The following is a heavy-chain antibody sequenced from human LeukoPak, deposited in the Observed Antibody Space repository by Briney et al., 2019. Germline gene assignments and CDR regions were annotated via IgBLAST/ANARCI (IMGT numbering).Heavy chain of an antibody. CDR1: GFTFDDYA. J-gene: IGHJ4*02. D-gene: IGHD6-25*01. Sequence: GRSLRLSCAASGFTFDDYAMHWVRQAPGKGLEWVSGISWNSGSIGYADSVKGRFTISRDNAKNSLYLQMNSLRAEDTAVYYCARDPAPQRHWGQGTLVTVSS. V-gene: IGHV3-9*01. CDR2: ISWNSGSI. CDR3: ARDPAPQRH.